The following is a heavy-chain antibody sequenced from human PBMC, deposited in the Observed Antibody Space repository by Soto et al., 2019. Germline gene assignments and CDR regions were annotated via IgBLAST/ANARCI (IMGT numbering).Heavy chain of an antibody. CDR3: EKDVYGSGSYHNWFDP. CDR1: GFTFSSYA. Sequence: EVQLLESGGGLVQPGGSLRLSCAASGFTFSSYAMSWVRQAPGKGLEWVSAISGSGGSTYYADSVKVRFTISRDNSKNTLYLQMNSLRAEDTAVYYCEKDVYGSGSYHNWFDPWGQGTLVTVSS. V-gene: IGHV3-23*01. D-gene: IGHD3-10*01. J-gene: IGHJ5*02. CDR2: ISGSGGST.